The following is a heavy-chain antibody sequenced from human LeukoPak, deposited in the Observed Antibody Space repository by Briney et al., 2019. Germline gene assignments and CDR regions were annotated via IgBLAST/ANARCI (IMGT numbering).Heavy chain of an antibody. V-gene: IGHV1-2*02. Sequence: GASVKVSCKASGYTFTGYYMHWVRQAPGHGLEWMGWINPNSGVTDYAQKFQGRVTMTRDTSIRTAYMEVSSLRSDDTAVYYCARDFGRAYGDKFDYWGQGTLVTVSS. CDR1: GYTFTGYY. CDR3: ARDFGRAYGDKFDY. CDR2: INPNSGVT. J-gene: IGHJ4*02. D-gene: IGHD4-17*01.